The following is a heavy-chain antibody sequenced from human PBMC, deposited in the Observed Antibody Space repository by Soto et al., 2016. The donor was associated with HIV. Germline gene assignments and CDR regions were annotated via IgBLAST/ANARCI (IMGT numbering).Heavy chain of an antibody. CDR1: GYSISSGYY. CDR3: VILEYQLLLHY. Sequence: QVQLQESGPGLVKPSETLSLTCVVSGYSISSGYYWGWIRQPPGKGLEWIGSIYHSGNTYYNPSLKSRVTISVDMSKNQFSLKLSSVTAADTAVYYCVILEYQLLLHYWGQGTLVTVSS. V-gene: IGHV4-38-2*01. D-gene: IGHD2-2*01. CDR2: IYHSGNT. J-gene: IGHJ4*02.